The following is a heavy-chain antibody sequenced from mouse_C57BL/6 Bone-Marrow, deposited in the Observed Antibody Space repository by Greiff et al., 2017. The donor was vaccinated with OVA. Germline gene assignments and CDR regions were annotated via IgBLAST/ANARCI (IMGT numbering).Heavy chain of an antibody. D-gene: IGHD1-1*01. Sequence: DVMLVESGGGLVQSGRSLRLSCATSGFTFSDFYMEWVRQAPGKGLEWIAASRNKANDYTTEYSASVKGRFIVSRDTSQSILYLQMNALRAEDTAIYYCARGYYYGSSFAMDYWGQGTSVTVSS. J-gene: IGHJ4*01. V-gene: IGHV7-1*01. CDR3: ARGYYYGSSFAMDY. CDR2: SRNKANDYTT. CDR1: GFTFSDFY.